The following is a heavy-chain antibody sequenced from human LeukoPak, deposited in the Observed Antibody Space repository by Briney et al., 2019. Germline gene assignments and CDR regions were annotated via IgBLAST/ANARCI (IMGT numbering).Heavy chain of an antibody. CDR2: INAGNGNT. CDR3: ARAKGRWLQSLGY. V-gene: IGHV1-3*01. J-gene: IGHJ4*02. Sequence: GASVRVSCKASGYTFTSYAMHWVRQAPGQRLEWMGWINAGNGNTKYSQQFQGRVTITRDTSASTAYMELSSLRSEDTAVYYCARAKGRWLQSLGYWGQGTLVTVSS. D-gene: IGHD5-24*01. CDR1: GYTFTSYA.